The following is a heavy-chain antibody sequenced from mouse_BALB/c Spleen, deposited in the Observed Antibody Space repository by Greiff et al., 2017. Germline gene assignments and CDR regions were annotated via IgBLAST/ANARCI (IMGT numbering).Heavy chain of an antibody. CDR3: ARAGYYGSTGYYYAMDY. Sequence: EVMLVESGGGLVKPGGSLKLSCAASGFTFSDYYMYWVRQTPEKRLEWVATISDGGSYTYYPDSVKGRFTISRDNAKNNLYLQMSSLKSEDTAMYYCARAGYYGSTGYYYAMDYWGQGTSVTVSS. D-gene: IGHD1-1*01. J-gene: IGHJ4*01. CDR1: GFTFSDYY. V-gene: IGHV5-4*02. CDR2: ISDGGSYT.